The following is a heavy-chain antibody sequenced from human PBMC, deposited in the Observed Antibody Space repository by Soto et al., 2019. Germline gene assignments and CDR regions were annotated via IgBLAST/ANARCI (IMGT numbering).Heavy chain of an antibody. CDR1: GFTFSSYA. CDR3: AKRAAAGPPSYYYYYGMDV. J-gene: IGHJ6*02. CDR2: ISGSGGST. D-gene: IGHD6-13*01. Sequence: PGGSLRLSCAASGFTFSSYAMSWVRQAPGKGLEWVSAISGSGGSTYYADSVKGRFTISRDNSKNTLYLQMNSLRAEDTAVYYCAKRAAAGPPSYYYYYGMDVWGQGIMVTVSS. V-gene: IGHV3-23*01.